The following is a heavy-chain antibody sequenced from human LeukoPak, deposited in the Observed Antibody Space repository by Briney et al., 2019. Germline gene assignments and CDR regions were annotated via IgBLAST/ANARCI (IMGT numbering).Heavy chain of an antibody. CDR2: ISRSSSYI. V-gene: IGHV3-21*01. CDR1: GFTFSSYS. Sequence: PGGSLRLSCAASGFTFSSYSMNRVRRAPGKGLEWVSSISRSSSYIYYADSVKGRFTISRDNAKNSLYLQMNSLRAEDTAVYYCAGGGQYCSGGSCYSRYYYYYMDVWGKGTTVTVSS. J-gene: IGHJ6*03. CDR3: AGGGQYCSGGSCYSRYYYYYMDV. D-gene: IGHD2-15*01.